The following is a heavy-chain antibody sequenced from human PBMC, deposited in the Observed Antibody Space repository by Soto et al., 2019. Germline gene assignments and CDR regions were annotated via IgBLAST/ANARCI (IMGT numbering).Heavy chain of an antibody. D-gene: IGHD3-16*01. J-gene: IGHJ6*02. CDR1: GFNFRNYG. Sequence: SLKISCSPFGFNFRNYGMHWVRQGPGKGLEWVAVISFDGSNKYYADSVKGRFTISRDNSKNTLYLQMKSLRGDDTAVYYCARKGAIEATLDLHVRGQGTTVTVSS. V-gene: IGHV3-30*03. CDR3: ARKGAIEATLDLHV. CDR2: ISFDGSNK.